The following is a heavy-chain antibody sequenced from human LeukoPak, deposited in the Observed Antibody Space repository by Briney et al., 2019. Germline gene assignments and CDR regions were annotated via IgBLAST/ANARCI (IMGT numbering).Heavy chain of an antibody. V-gene: IGHV4-34*01. CDR3: ARGVGATFGN. J-gene: IGHJ4*02. D-gene: IGHD1-26*01. Sequence: SETLSLTCSVSGGSVSNYYWSWIRQPPGKGLEWIGEINHSGSTNYNPSLKSRVTISVDTSKNQFSLKLSSVTAADTAVYYCARGVGATFGNWGQGTLVTVSS. CDR1: GGSVSNYY. CDR2: INHSGST.